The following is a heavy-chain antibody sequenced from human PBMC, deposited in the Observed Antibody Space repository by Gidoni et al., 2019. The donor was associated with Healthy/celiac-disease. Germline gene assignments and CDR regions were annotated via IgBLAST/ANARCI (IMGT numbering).Heavy chain of an antibody. V-gene: IGHV3-23*01. CDR1: GFTFSSYA. CDR2: ISGSGGST. D-gene: IGHD3-22*01. J-gene: IGHJ4*02. Sequence: EVQLLESGGVLVQPGGSLRLSCAASGFTFSSYAMSWVRQAPGKGLEWVSAISGSGGSTYYADSVKGRFTISRDNSKNTLYLQMNSLRAEDTAVYYCAKDVLYYDSSGYYSLFDYWGQGTLVTVSS. CDR3: AKDVLYYDSSGYYSLFDY.